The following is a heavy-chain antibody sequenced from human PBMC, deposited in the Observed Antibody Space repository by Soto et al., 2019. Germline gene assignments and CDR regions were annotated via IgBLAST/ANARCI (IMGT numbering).Heavy chain of an antibody. CDR3: ARHKAPGYFPFDP. CDR2: IYNSGST. J-gene: IGHJ5*02. Sequence: QVQLEESGPGLVKTSETLSLTCSVSGGSVTRINYYWSWIRQPPGKGLEWIGYIYNSGSTIYNPARKSRVAISLDTSKNHFSLRLTSVTAADAAVYYCARHKAPGYFPFDPWGQGTLVTVSS. V-gene: IGHV4-61*03. D-gene: IGHD2-15*01. CDR1: GGSVTRINYY.